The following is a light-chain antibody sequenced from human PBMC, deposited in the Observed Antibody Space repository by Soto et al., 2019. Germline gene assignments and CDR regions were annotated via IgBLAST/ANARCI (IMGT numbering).Light chain of an antibody. Sequence: DIVMTQSPLSLPVTPGEPASISCRASQSLLHSNGYNYLDWYLQKPGKSPKLLIYLGSNRASGVPDRLSGSGSGTDFTLKISRVEAEDFGVYYCMQALQTFTFGQGTRLEI. CDR3: MQALQTFT. CDR1: QSLLHSNGYNY. V-gene: IGKV2-28*01. J-gene: IGKJ5*01. CDR2: LGS.